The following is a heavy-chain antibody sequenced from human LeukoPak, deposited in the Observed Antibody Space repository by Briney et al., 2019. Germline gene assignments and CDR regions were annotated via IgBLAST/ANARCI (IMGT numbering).Heavy chain of an antibody. CDR1: GYTLTELS. J-gene: IGHJ4*02. D-gene: IGHD2-15*01. CDR2: FDPEDGET. V-gene: IGHV1-24*01. CDR3: ATGLTLYCSGGSRYSRDY. Sequence: ASVKVSCKVSGYTLTELSMHWVRQAPGKGLEWMGGFDPEDGETIYAQKFQGRVTMTEDTSTDTAYMELSSLRSEDTAVYYCATGLTLYCSGGSRYSRDYWGQGTLVTVSS.